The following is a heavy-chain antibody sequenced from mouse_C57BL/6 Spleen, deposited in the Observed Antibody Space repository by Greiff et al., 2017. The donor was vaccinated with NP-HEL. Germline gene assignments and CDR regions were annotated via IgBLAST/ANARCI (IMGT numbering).Heavy chain of an antibody. D-gene: IGHD4-1*01. J-gene: IGHJ2*01. CDR3: VRRSGTGGYFDY. Sequence: EVKLMESGGGLVQPKGSLKLSCAASGFSFNTYAMNWVRQAPGKGLEWVARIRSKSNNYATYYADSVKDRFTISRDDSESMLYLQMNNLKTEDTAMYYCVRRSGTGGYFDYWGQGTTLTVSS. CDR1: GFSFNTYA. V-gene: IGHV10-1*01. CDR2: IRSKSNNYAT.